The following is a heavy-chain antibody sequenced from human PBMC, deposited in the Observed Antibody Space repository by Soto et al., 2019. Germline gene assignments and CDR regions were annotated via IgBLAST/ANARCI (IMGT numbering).Heavy chain of an antibody. J-gene: IGHJ4*02. CDR1: GFTFSSYW. CDR2: IKQDGSEK. Sequence: EVQLVESGGGLVQPGGSLRLSCAASGFTFSSYWMSWVRQAPGKGLEWVAIIKQDGSEKYYVDSVKGRFTISRDNAKNSLFLQRNSLRVEDTAVYYCARDETYYYGSGPVGGPGTLVTVSS. D-gene: IGHD3-10*01. V-gene: IGHV3-7*01. CDR3: ARDETYYYGSGPV.